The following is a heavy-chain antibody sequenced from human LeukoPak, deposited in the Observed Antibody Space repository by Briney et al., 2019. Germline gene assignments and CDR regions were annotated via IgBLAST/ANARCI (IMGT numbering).Heavy chain of an antibody. J-gene: IGHJ4*02. Sequence: ASVKVSCKASGYTFTGYYMHWVRQAPGQGLEWMGRINPNSGGTNYAQKFQGRVTMTRDTSTSTVYMELSSLRSEDTAVYYCARDRDPAGGYCPFDYWGQGTLVTVSS. CDR1: GYTFTGYY. CDR3: ARDRDPAGGYCPFDY. CDR2: INPNSGGT. D-gene: IGHD2-21*01. V-gene: IGHV1-2*06.